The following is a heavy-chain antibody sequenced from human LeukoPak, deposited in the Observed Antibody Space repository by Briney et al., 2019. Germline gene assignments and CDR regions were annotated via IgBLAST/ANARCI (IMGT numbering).Heavy chain of an antibody. CDR3: AREQYYDILTGRYYYGMDV. D-gene: IGHD3-9*01. CDR1: GYTFTDHY. J-gene: IGHJ6*02. CDR2: ISAYNGNT. V-gene: IGHV1-18*04. Sequence: ASVKVSCKASGYTFTDHYMHWVRQAPGQGLEWMGWISAYNGNTNYAQKLQGRVTMTTDTSTSTAYMELSSLRSEDTAVYYCAREQYYDILTGRYYYGMDVWGQGTTVTVSS.